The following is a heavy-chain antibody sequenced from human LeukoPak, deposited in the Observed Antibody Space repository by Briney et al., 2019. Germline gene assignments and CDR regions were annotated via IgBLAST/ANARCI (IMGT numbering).Heavy chain of an antibody. CDR1: GGSISSYY. CDR3: ARITSSSSAVDY. CDR2: IYYSGST. J-gene: IGHJ4*02. V-gene: IGHV4-59*01. Sequence: SETLSLTCTVSGGSISSYYWSWIRQPPGKGLDWIGYIYYSGSTNYNPSLKSRVTISVDTSKNQFSLKLSSVTAADTAVYYCARITSSSSAVDYWGQGTLVTVSS. D-gene: IGHD6-6*01.